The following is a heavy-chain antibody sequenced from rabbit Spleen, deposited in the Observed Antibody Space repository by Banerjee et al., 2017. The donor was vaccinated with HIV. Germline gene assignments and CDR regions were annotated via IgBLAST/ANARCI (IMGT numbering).Heavy chain of an antibody. V-gene: IGHV1S7*01. J-gene: IGHJ4*01. CDR2: IDPVFGIT. D-gene: IGHD3-1*01. CDR3: VRDTWHFNL. CDR1: GFTLSSYY. Sequence: HLKESGGGLVQPGGSLKLSCTASGFTLSSYYMNWVRQAPGKGLEWIGYIDPVFGITYYANWVNGRFSISRENAQNTVFLQLNSLTVADTATYFCVRDTWHFNLWGPGTLVTVS.